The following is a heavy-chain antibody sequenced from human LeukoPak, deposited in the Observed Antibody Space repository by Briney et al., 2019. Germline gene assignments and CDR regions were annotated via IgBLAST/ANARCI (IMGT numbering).Heavy chain of an antibody. Sequence: ASVKVSFKASGYTFTNYGISWARQAPGQGLEWMGWISIYNGNTNYAQNFQGRVAMTTDTSTSTAYMEVRSLRFDDTAVYYCARGLNSNFPNYYFDYWGQGTLVTVSS. CDR1: GYTFTNYG. CDR2: ISIYNGNT. J-gene: IGHJ4*02. CDR3: ARGLNSNFPNYYFDY. V-gene: IGHV1-18*01. D-gene: IGHD4-11*01.